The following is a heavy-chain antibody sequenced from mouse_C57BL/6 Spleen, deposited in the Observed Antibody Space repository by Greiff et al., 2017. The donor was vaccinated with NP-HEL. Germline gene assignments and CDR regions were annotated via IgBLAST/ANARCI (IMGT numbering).Heavy chain of an antibody. D-gene: IGHD1-1*01. Sequence: EVQLQQSGPELVKPGASVKISCKASGYTFTDYYMNWVKQSHGKSLEWIGDINPNNGGTSYNQKFKGKATLTVDKSSSTAYMELRSLTSEDSAVYYWARRDYGSSPPAYWGQGTLVTVSA. J-gene: IGHJ3*01. CDR2: INPNNGGT. CDR3: ARRDYGSSPPAY. CDR1: GYTFTDYY. V-gene: IGHV1-26*01.